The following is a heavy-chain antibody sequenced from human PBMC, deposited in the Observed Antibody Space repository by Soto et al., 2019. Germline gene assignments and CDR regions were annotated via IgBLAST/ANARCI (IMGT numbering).Heavy chain of an antibody. CDR1: GGSFSGYY. D-gene: IGHD3-22*01. J-gene: IGHJ4*02. CDR2: INHSGST. V-gene: IGHV4-34*01. CDR3: ARGQDYYDSEYYFDY. Sequence: SETLSLTCAVYGGSFSGYYWSWIRQPPGKGLEWIGEINHSGSTNYNPSLKSRVTISVDTSKNQFSLKLSSVTAADTAVYYCARGQDYYDSEYYFDYWGQGTLVTVSS.